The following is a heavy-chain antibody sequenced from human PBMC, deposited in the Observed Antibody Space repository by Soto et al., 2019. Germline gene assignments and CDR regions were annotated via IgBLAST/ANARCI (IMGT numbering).Heavy chain of an antibody. CDR3: ARIQRSYPYYFDY. J-gene: IGHJ4*02. V-gene: IGHV2-70*01. Sequence: SGPTLVNPTQTLTLTCTFSGFSLTTSGMCVSWIRQPPGKALEWLALIDCDANKYYSTSLKTRLTISKDTSKNQVVLTMTSMDPVDTATYYCARIQRSYPYYFDYWGQGMLVTVSS. D-gene: IGHD3-10*01. CDR2: IDCDANK. CDR1: GFSLTTSGMC.